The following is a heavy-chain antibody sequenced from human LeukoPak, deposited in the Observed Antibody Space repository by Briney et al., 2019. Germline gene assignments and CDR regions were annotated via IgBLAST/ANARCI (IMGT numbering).Heavy chain of an antibody. V-gene: IGHV3-23*01. CDR1: GFTFSSSG. J-gene: IGHJ4*02. D-gene: IGHD5-18*01. Sequence: PGGSLRLPCAASGFTFSSSGMGWVRQAPGKGLECVSPITGSGGSTSYTDSVKGRFTISRDNSKNTLYLQMNSLRAEDTAVYYCARGRNTGRQFYFDYWGQGTLVTVAS. CDR3: ARGRNTGRQFYFDY. CDR2: ITGSGGST.